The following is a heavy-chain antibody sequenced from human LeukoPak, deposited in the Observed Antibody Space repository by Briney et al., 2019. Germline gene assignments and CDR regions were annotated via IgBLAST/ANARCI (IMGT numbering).Heavy chain of an antibody. J-gene: IGHJ6*03. Sequence: ASVKVSCKASGYTFTGYYMHWVRQAPGQGLEWMGWINPNSGGTNYAQKFQGRVTMTRDTSISTAYMELSRLRSDDTAVYYCARDSSPYYYYYMDVWGKGTTVTASS. CDR3: ARDSSPYYYYYMDV. CDR2: INPNSGGT. V-gene: IGHV1-2*02. CDR1: GYTFTGYY. D-gene: IGHD6-6*01.